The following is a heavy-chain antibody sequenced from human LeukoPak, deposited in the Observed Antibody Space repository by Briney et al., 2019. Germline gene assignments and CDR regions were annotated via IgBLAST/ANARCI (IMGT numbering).Heavy chain of an antibody. J-gene: IGHJ5*02. V-gene: IGHV1-2*04. Sequence: ASVKVSCKASGYTFTGYYMHWVRQAPGQGLEWMGWINPNSGGTNYAQKFQGWVTMTRDTSISTAYMELSRLRSDDTAVYYCARGMIAVAGTDWFDPWGQGTLVTVSS. CDR3: ARGMIAVAGTDWFDP. CDR1: GYTFTGYY. CDR2: INPNSGGT. D-gene: IGHD6-19*01.